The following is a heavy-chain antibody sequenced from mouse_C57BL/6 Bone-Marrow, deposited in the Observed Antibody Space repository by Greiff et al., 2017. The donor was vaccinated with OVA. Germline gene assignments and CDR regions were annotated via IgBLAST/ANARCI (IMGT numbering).Heavy chain of an antibody. CDR3: CPIGFAY. J-gene: IGHJ3*01. Sequence: QVHVKQPGAELVKPGASVKLSCKASGYTFTSYWMHWVKQRPGQGLEWIGMIHPNSGSTNYNEKFKSKATLTVDKSSSTAYMQLSSLTSEDSAVCYCCPIGFAYWGQGTLVTVSA. V-gene: IGHV1-64*01. CDR1: GYTFTSYW. CDR2: IHPNSGST.